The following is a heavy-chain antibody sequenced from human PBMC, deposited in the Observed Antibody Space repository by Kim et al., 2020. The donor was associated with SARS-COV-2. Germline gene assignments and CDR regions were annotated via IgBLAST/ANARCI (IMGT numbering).Heavy chain of an antibody. CDR3: ASSTFYGGNFGTWFDP. CDR2: INHSGST. V-gene: IGHV4-34*01. CDR1: GGSFSGYY. D-gene: IGHD4-17*01. Sequence: SETLSLTCAVYGGSFSGYYWSWIRQPPGKGLEWIGEINHSGSTNYNPSLKSRVTISVDTSKNQFSLKLSSVTAADTAVYYCASSTFYGGNFGTWFDPWGQGTLVTVSS. J-gene: IGHJ5*02.